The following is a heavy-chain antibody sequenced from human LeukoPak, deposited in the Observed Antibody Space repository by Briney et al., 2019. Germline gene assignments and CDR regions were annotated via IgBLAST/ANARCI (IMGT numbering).Heavy chain of an antibody. Sequence: SETLSLTCTVSGGSISNNNYYWAWIRQPPGKGLECIGSIYYSGSPYYNPSLKSRVTISVDTSKNQFSLKLSSVTAADTAVYYCASGRPLGFDYWGQGTLVTVSS. D-gene: IGHD1-26*01. J-gene: IGHJ4*02. V-gene: IGHV4-39*07. CDR3: ASGRPLGFDY. CDR1: GGSISNNNYY. CDR2: IYYSGSP.